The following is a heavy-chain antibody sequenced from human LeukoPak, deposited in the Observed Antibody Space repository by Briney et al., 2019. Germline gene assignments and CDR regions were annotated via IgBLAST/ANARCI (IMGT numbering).Heavy chain of an antibody. Sequence: PGGSLRLSCAASGFTFDDYGMSWVRQAPGKGLEWVSGINWNGGSTGYADSVKGRFTISRDSAKNSLYPQMNSLRAEDTALYYCARDCSGGSCQVRDYWGQGTLVTVSS. V-gene: IGHV3-20*04. D-gene: IGHD2-15*01. CDR2: INWNGGST. CDR1: GFTFDDYG. CDR3: ARDCSGGSCQVRDY. J-gene: IGHJ4*02.